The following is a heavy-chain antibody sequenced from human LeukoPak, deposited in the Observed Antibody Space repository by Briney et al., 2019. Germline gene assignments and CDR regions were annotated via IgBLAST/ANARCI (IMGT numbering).Heavy chain of an antibody. CDR1: GFTFSSYA. V-gene: IGHV3-23*01. CDR3: AKRVDLCSSTSCYSWFDP. D-gene: IGHD2-2*02. J-gene: IGHJ5*02. CDR2: ISGSGGST. Sequence: QPGGSLRLSCAASGFTFSSYAMSWVRQAPGKGLEWVSAISGSGGSTYYADSVKGRFTISRDNSKNTLYLQMNSLRAEDTAVYYCAKRVDLCSSTSCYSWFDPWGQGTLVTVSS.